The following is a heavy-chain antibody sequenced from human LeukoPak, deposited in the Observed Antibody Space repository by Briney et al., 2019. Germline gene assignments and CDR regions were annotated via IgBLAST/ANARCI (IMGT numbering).Heavy chain of an antibody. V-gene: IGHV3-23*01. CDR1: RFTFNSYA. CDR2: ISDSGGST. D-gene: IGHD5-24*01. Sequence: GGSLRLSCAASRFTFNSYAMNWVRQAPGKGLEWVSGISDSGGSTYYADPVKGRFTVSRDNSKNTLYLQMHSLRAEDTAVYYCALSQEGYNFLPPQHWGQGTLVTVSS. J-gene: IGHJ1*01. CDR3: ALSQEGYNFLPPQH.